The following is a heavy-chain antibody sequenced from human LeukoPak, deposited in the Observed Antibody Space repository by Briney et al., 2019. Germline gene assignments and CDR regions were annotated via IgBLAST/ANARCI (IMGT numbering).Heavy chain of an antibody. V-gene: IGHV1-69*05. D-gene: IGHD6-13*01. CDR1: GGTFSSYA. CDR3: ARNRGSGQLVDPSTHRSDYYYYMDV. CDR2: IIPIFGTA. J-gene: IGHJ6*03. Sequence: ASVKVSCKASGGTFSSYAISWVRQAPGQGLEWMGGIIPIFGTANYAQKFQGRVTITTDESTSTAYMELSSLGSEDTAVYYCARNRGSGQLVDPSTHRSDYYYYMDVWGKGTTVTVSS.